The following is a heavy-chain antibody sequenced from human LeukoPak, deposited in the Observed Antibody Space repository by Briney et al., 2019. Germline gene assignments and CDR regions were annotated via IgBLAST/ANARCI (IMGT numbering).Heavy chain of an antibody. CDR3: ARDPNYYDSSGYLPYYFDY. CDR1: GGTFSSYA. D-gene: IGHD3-22*01. V-gene: IGHV1-69*13. CDR2: IIPIFGTA. J-gene: IGHJ4*02. Sequence: GASVKVSCKASGGTFSSYAISWVRQAPGQGLEWMGGIIPIFGTANYAQKFQGRVTITADESTSTAYMELSSLRSEDTAVYYCARDPNYYDSSGYLPYYFDYWGQGTLVTVSS.